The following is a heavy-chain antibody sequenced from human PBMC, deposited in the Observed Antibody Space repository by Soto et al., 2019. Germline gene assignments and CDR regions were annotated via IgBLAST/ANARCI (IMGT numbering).Heavy chain of an antibody. CDR1: GFTFSSYG. CDR2: ISSDGTSR. D-gene: IGHD4-4*01. V-gene: IGHV3-30*18. J-gene: IGHJ6*02. Sequence: SLRLSCAASGFTFSSYGIHWVRQAPGKGLEWVAVISSDGTSRFYADSVKGRFTISRDNSKNTLYLQMNSLRAEDTAMYYCAKVRVKDYYYYAMDVWGQGTTVTVSS. CDR3: AKVRVKDYYYYAMDV.